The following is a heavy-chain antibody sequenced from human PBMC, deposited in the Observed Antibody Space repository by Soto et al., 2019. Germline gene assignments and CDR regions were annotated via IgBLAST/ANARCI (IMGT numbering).Heavy chain of an antibody. CDR3: AKALPPGSYYKPVHY. CDR1: GFTFDNYA. CDR2: ISWNSDTI. V-gene: IGHV3-9*01. Sequence: EVQLVESGGGLVQPGRSLRLSCAASGFTFDNYAIHWVRQAPGKGLEWVPGISWNSDTIGYADSVKGRFTISRDSAKKSVSLQMNSLRPEDTALYHCAKALPPGSYYKPVHYWGQGTLVTVSS. D-gene: IGHD3-10*01. J-gene: IGHJ4*02.